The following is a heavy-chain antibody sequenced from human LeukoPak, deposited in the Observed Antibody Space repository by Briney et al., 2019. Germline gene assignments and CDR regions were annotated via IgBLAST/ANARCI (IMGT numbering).Heavy chain of an antibody. CDR3: AKMPLDY. D-gene: IGHD2-2*01. V-gene: IGHV3-30*02. J-gene: IGHJ4*02. CDR1: GFSFSGYD. CDR2: IRYDGSAE. Sequence: GGSLRLSCAASGFSFSGYDMHWVRQAPGKGLEWVAFIRYDGSAEYYADSVKGRFTISRDISKSTLYLQMNSLSPDDTAVYYCAKMPLDYWGQGALVTVSS.